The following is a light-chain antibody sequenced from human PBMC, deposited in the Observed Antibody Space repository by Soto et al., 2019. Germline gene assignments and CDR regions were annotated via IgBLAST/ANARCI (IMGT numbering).Light chain of an antibody. Sequence: EIVLTQSPGTLSLSPGERASLSCRASQSVSSTYLAWYQHKPGQAPRLLIYGASIRATGIPDRFSGSGSGTDFTLTISRLEPEDFAVYYCQQCVTSFELTFGGGTKVEIK. V-gene: IGKV3-20*01. CDR1: QSVSSTY. J-gene: IGKJ4*01. CDR3: QQCVTSFELT. CDR2: GAS.